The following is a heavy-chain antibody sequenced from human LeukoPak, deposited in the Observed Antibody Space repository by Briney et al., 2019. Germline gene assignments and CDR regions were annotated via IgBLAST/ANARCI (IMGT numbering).Heavy chain of an antibody. Sequence: GGSLRFSCAASGFTFSSYAMSWVRQAPGKGLEWVSAISVSGGITYYADSVKGRFTISRDNSKNTLYLQMNSLRAEDTAVYYCAKDRLSSSWYGGYYFDYWGQGTLVTVSS. V-gene: IGHV3-23*01. CDR2: ISVSGGIT. D-gene: IGHD6-13*01. CDR3: AKDRLSSSWYGGYYFDY. CDR1: GFTFSSYA. J-gene: IGHJ4*02.